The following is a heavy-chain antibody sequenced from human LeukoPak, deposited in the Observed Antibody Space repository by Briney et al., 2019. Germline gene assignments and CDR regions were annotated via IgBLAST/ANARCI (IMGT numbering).Heavy chain of an antibody. V-gene: IGHV4-61*02. D-gene: IGHD5-18*01. CDR1: GGSISSGSYY. CDR2: IYTSGST. Sequence: SETLSLTCTVSGGSISSGSYYWSWIRQPAGKGLEWIGRIYTSGSTNYNPSLKSRVTISVDTSKNQFSLKLSSVTAADTAVYYCASQLYSYGAKSPFGYWGQGTLVTVSS. J-gene: IGHJ4*02. CDR3: ASQLYSYGAKSPFGY.